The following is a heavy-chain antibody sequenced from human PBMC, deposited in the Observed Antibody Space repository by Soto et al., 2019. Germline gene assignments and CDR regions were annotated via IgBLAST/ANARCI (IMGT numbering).Heavy chain of an antibody. D-gene: IGHD3-3*01. CDR2: IYYSGST. Sequence: QVQLQESGPGLVKPSETLSLTCTVSGGSISTYYWRWIRQPPGKGLEWIGYIYYSGSTNYNPSLKRRVTISVDTSKNQLSLKLISVSAADTAVYYCARDGSRYDFWSGTDYFDYWGQGTLVTVSS. CDR1: GGSISTYY. CDR3: ARDGSRYDFWSGTDYFDY. J-gene: IGHJ4*02. V-gene: IGHV4-59*01.